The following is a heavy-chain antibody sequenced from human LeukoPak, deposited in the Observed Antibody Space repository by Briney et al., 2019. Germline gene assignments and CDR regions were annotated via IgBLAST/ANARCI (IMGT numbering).Heavy chain of an antibody. CDR3: ARHIQLAY. J-gene: IGHJ4*02. Sequence: GASVKVSCKASGYSFTSYGISWVRQAPGQGLEWMGWFIAFIGVTNYAQRFQGRVTFTTDKSTSTAYMELRSLRSDDTAVYFCARHIQLAYWGQGTLVTVSS. CDR2: FIAFIGVT. V-gene: IGHV1-18*01. CDR1: GYSFTSYG. D-gene: IGHD1-1*01.